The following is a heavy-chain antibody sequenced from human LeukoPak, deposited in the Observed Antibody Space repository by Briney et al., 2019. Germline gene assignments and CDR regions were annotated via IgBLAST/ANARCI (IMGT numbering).Heavy chain of an antibody. Sequence: SETLSLTCTVSGGSISSGGYYWSWIRQPPGKGLEWIGYIYHSGSTYYNPSLKSRVTISVDTSKNQFSLKLSSVTAADTAVYYCARGIAAAGTWSDPWGQGTLVTVSS. D-gene: IGHD6-13*01. V-gene: IGHV4-30-2*01. CDR3: ARGIAAAGTWSDP. J-gene: IGHJ5*02. CDR2: IYHSGST. CDR1: GGSISSGGYY.